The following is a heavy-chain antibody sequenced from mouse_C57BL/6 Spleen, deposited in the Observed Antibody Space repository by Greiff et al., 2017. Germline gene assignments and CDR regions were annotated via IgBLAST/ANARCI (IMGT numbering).Heavy chain of an antibody. CDR2: LDPSDSYT. Sequence: VQLQQSGAELVMPGASVKLSCKASGYTFTSYWMHWVKQRPGQGLEWIGELDPSDSYTNYNQKFKGKSTLTVDKSSSTAYMQLSSLTSVDAAVYYCARRDYYAMDDWGQGTSVTVSS. J-gene: IGHJ4*01. CDR1: GYTFTSYW. CDR3: ARRDYYAMDD. V-gene: IGHV1-69*01.